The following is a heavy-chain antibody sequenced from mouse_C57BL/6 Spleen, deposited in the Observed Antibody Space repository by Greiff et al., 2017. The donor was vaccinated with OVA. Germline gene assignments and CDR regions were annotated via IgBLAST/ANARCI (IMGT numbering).Heavy chain of an antibody. Sequence: QVQLQQSDAELVKPGASVKISCKVSGYTFTDPTIHWMKQRPDQGLEWIGYIYPRDGSTKYNEKFKGKATLTADKSSSTAYMQLNSLTSEYSAVYFCARSRYDYDGEFDDWGQGTLVTVSA. J-gene: IGHJ3*01. CDR3: ARSRYDYDGEFDD. CDR2: IYPRDGST. D-gene: IGHD2-4*01. V-gene: IGHV1-78*01. CDR1: GYTFTDPT.